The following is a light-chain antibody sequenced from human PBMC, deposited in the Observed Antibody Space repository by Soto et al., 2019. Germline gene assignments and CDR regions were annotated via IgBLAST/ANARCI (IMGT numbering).Light chain of an antibody. CDR3: QQFNSYPLIT. J-gene: IGKJ5*01. V-gene: IGKV1-13*02. CDR1: QGISSA. CDR2: DAS. Sequence: AIQLTQSPSSLSASVGDRVTITCRASQGISSALAWYQQKPGKAPKLLIYDASSLESGVPSRFSRSGSGTDFTLTISSLQPEDFATYYCQQFNSYPLITFGQGTRLEIK.